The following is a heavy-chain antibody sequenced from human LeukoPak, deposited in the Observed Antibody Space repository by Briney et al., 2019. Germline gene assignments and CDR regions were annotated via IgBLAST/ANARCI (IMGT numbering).Heavy chain of an antibody. CDR2: IYHSGST. CDR3: ARHSGDSSGWYGVDYFDY. CDR1: GYSISSGYY. Sequence: PSETLSLTCTVSGYSISSGYYWGWIRQPPGKGLEWIGSIYHSGSTYYNPSLKSRVTISVDTSKNQFSLKLSSVTAADTAVYYCARHSGDSSGWYGVDYFDYWGQGTLVTVSS. J-gene: IGHJ4*02. D-gene: IGHD6-19*01. V-gene: IGHV4-38-2*02.